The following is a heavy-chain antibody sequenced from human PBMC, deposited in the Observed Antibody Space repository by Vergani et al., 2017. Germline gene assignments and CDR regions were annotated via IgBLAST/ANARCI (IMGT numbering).Heavy chain of an antibody. J-gene: IGHJ5*01. CDR1: GFTFSSYA. CDR3: ARWGNEKRLDS. D-gene: IGHD1-1*01. V-gene: IGHV3-30-3*01. CDR2: ISNDGNNK. Sequence: VHLLESGGGLVQSGGSLRLSCAASGFTFSSYAVHWVRQAPGKGLECVAIISNDGNNKYYADSVRGRFTISRDNSKNTLYLQMNSLRVEDTAVYYCARWGNEKRLDSWGQGTLVTVSS.